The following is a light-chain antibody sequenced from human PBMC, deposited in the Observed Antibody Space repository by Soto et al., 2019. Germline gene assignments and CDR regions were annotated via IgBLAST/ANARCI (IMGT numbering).Light chain of an antibody. J-gene: IGKJ2*01. CDR2: DAS. Sequence: DTQMTQSPSSLSASVGDRVTITCQASQDIYNFLNWYQQKPGKAPKLLIFDASNLETGVPSRFSGSGSGTDFTFTISSLQPEDFATYYCQQYDTLPRYTFGQGTKVE. CDR1: QDIYNF. CDR3: QQYDTLPRYT. V-gene: IGKV1-33*01.